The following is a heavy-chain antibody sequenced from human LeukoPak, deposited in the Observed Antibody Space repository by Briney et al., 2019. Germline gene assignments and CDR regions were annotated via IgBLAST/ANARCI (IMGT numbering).Heavy chain of an antibody. CDR1: GFTFSSYA. CDR3: AKPLWFGELAVCFDD. D-gene: IGHD3-10*01. J-gene: IGHJ4*02. Sequence: GGSLRLSCAASGFTFSSYAMSWVRQAPGKGLEWVSAISGSGGSTYYADSVKGRFTISRDNSKNTLYLQMKSLRAEDTAVYYCAKPLWFGELAVCFDDWGQGTLVTVSS. CDR2: ISGSGGST. V-gene: IGHV3-23*01.